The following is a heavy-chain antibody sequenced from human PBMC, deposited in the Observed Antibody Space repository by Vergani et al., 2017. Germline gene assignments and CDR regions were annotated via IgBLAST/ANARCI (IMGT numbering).Heavy chain of an antibody. CDR2: IVVGSGNT. D-gene: IGHD3-9*01. J-gene: IGHJ4*02. Sequence: QLVQSGAEVKKPGSSVKVSCKASGGTFSSYAISWVRQAPGQGLEWIGWIVVGSGNTNYAQKFQERVTITRDMSTSTAYMELSSLRSEDTALYYCAAVADILTGYYTVFDYWGQGTLVTVSS. CDR1: GGTFSSYA. CDR3: AAVADILTGYYTVFDY. V-gene: IGHV1-58*02.